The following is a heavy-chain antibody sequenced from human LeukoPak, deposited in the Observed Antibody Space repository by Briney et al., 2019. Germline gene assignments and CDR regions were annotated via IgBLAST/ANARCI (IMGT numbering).Heavy chain of an antibody. CDR2: INHSGST. V-gene: IGHV4-34*01. D-gene: IGHD3-10*01. J-gene: IGHJ4*02. CDR1: GGSFSGYY. CDR3: ARGRTILGY. Sequence: SETLSLTCAVYGGSFSGYYWSWIRQPPGKGLEWIGEINHSGSTNYNPSLKSRVTISVDTSKNQFSLKLSSVTAEDTAVYYCARGRTILGYWGQGTLVTVSS.